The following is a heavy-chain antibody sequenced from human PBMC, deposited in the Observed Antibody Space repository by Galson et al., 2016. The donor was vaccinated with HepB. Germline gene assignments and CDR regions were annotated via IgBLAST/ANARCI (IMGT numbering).Heavy chain of an antibody. CDR3: VKGSIGSGGLDV. Sequence: SLRLSCAASGFTFINYGMTWVRRAPGKGLEWVSVIGNSGDIKYYADSAKGRFSISRDNSKNTLYLQLNRLGAEDTAIYYCVKGSIGSGGLDVWGPGTTVTVSS. V-gene: IGHV3-23*01. D-gene: IGHD2-15*01. J-gene: IGHJ6*01. CDR1: GFTFINYG. CDR2: IGNSGDIK.